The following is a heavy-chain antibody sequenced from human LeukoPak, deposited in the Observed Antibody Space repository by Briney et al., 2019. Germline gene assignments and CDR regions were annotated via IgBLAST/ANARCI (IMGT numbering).Heavy chain of an antibody. CDR3: TRGAAGFDY. J-gene: IGHJ4*02. D-gene: IGHD6-13*01. V-gene: IGHV3-13*04. Sequence: PGGSLRLSCAASGFTFSAYDMHWVRQATGKGLEWVSGMGKTAGDTYYSGSVQSRFTISRENAENSVYLEMNSLRAGDTAVYYCTRGAAGFDYWGQGTLVSVSS. CDR1: GFTFSAYD. CDR2: MGKTAGDT.